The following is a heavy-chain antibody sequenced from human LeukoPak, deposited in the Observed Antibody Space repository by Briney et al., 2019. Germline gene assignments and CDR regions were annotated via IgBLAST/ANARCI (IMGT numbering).Heavy chain of an antibody. V-gene: IGHV1-46*01. Sequence: ASVKVSCKASGYTFSNYYIHWVRQAPGQGLEWMGIINPSGGGTEYPQKFQGRVTMTRDTSTSTGYMELSSLTSEDTAVYYCARGIPPAKNYHESSGLRVFDYWGQGTLVTVSS. J-gene: IGHJ4*02. CDR2: INPSGGGT. CDR3: ARGIPPAKNYHESSGLRVFDY. CDR1: GYTFSNYY. D-gene: IGHD3-22*01.